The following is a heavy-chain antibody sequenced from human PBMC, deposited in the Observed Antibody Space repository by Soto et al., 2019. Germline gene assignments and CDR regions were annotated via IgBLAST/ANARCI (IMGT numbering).Heavy chain of an antibody. CDR1: GYSFTTDC. D-gene: IGHD6-19*01. V-gene: IGHV5-51*01. CDR3: ERRLSTGWKVDY. CDR2: IYPGDSDT. J-gene: IGHJ4*02. Sequence: PGEALKISCKGSGYSFTTDCIAWWRQMPGKGLEWMGIIYPGDSDTRYSPSFQGHVTISADNSISTAYLQWSSLKASYSAMYSCERRLSTGWKVDYWGQGTLVT.